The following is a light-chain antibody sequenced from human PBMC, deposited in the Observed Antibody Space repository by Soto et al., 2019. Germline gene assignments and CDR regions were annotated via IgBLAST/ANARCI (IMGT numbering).Light chain of an antibody. CDR2: EAS. Sequence: DIQMTQSPATLSVSVGDRVTITCRASQTVSSWLAWYQQKPGQAPKLLIYEASNLNTGVPSRFSGSGSGTDFTLTISSLEPEDFAAYYCQQHSNWSVAFGEGTKVDI. CDR3: QQHSNWSVA. CDR1: QTVSSW. J-gene: IGKJ1*01. V-gene: IGKV1-5*03.